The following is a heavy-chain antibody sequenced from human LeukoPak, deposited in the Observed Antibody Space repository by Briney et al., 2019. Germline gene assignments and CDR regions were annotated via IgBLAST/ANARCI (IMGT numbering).Heavy chain of an antibody. CDR3: ARGFDWVLDY. Sequence: PGGSLRLSCAASGFSFSDYYMSWIRQAPGKGLEWVSYISNSGGTIYYADSVKGRFTISRDNAKNSLYVQMNSLRAEDTAVYYCARGFDWVLDYWGQGTLVTVSS. V-gene: IGHV3-11*04. CDR2: ISNSGGTI. J-gene: IGHJ4*02. CDR1: GFSFSDYY. D-gene: IGHD3-9*01.